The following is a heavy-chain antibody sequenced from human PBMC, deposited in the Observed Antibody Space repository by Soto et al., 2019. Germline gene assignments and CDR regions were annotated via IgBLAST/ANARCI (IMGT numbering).Heavy chain of an antibody. Sequence: PGGSLRLSCTASGFTFGDYAMSWFRQAPGKGLEWVGFIRSKAYGGTTEYAASVKGRFTISRDDSKSIAYLQMNSLKTEDTAVYYCTRDLDYGDSGAFDIWGQGTMVTVSS. V-gene: IGHV3-49*03. J-gene: IGHJ3*02. CDR3: TRDLDYGDSGAFDI. CDR1: GFTFGDYA. D-gene: IGHD4-17*01. CDR2: IRSKAYGGTT.